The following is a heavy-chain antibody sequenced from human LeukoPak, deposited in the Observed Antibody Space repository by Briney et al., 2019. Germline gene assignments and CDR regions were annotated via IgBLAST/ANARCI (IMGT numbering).Heavy chain of an antibody. CDR3: ARDTPGEESH. CDR2: IKQDGSEE. J-gene: IGHJ4*02. V-gene: IGHV3-7*01. D-gene: IGHD2-2*01. CDR1: GFSFSAYW. Sequence: GGSLRLSCSASGFSFSAYWMSWVRQAPGKGLEWVANIKQDGSEEHYVDCVKGGFTTSRDNAKNSLYLQMNSLRAEDTAVYYCARDTPGEESHWGQGTLVTVSS.